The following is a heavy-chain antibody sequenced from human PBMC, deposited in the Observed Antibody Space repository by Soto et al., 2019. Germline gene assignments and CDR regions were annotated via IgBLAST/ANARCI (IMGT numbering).Heavy chain of an antibody. J-gene: IGHJ4*02. D-gene: IGHD6-19*01. V-gene: IGHV3-33*01. Sequence: PGGSLRLSCAASGFNFGSYVMHWVRQAPGKGLEWVAVIWYDGGNKYYADSVKGRFTISRDNSKNTLYLQMNSLRAEDTAVYYCARDGQWLPRDGLRSSYYFDYWGQGTLVTVSS. CDR2: IWYDGGNK. CDR3: ARDGQWLPRDGLRSSYYFDY. CDR1: GFNFGSYV.